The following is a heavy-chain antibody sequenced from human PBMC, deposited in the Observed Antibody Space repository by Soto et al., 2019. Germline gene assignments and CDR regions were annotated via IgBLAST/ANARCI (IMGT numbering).Heavy chain of an antibody. CDR1: GFTFSTYG. V-gene: IGHV3-33*01. Sequence: QEHLVESGGGVVQPGRSLRLSCAASGFTFSTYGMHWVRQAPGKGLEWVALIWNHGREASYADSVKGRFTISRDNSKNTLWLQMNSLRADDTAVYYCVRGPWLVGDVTSFDYWGQGSLVTVSS. J-gene: IGHJ4*02. CDR3: VRGPWLVGDVTSFDY. CDR2: IWNHGREA. D-gene: IGHD6-19*01.